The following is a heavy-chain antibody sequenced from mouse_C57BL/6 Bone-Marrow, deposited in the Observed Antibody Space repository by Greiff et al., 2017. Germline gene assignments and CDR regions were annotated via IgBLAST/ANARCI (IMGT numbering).Heavy chain of an antibody. CDR3: ARWHYGSSPCFDV. Sequence: QVQLQQPGAELVKPGASVKLSCKASGYTFTSYWMHWVKQRPGQGLEWIGMIHPNSGSTNYNEKFKSKATLTVDKSSSTAYMQLSSLTSEDSAVYYCARWHYGSSPCFDVWGTGTTVTVSS. V-gene: IGHV1-64*01. CDR1: GYTFTSYW. J-gene: IGHJ1*03. D-gene: IGHD1-1*01. CDR2: IHPNSGST.